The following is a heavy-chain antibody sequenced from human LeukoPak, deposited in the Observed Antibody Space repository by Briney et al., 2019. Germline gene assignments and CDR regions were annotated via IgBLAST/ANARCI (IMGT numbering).Heavy chain of an antibody. CDR1: GFTFSSYA. CDR2: ISYDGSNK. D-gene: IGHD4-17*01. CDR3: AGGDYVFDY. V-gene: IGHV3-30-3*01. J-gene: IGHJ4*02. Sequence: GGSLRLSCAASGFTFSSYAINWVRQAPGKGLEWVAVISYDGSNKYYADSVKGRFTISRDNSKNTLYLQMNSLRAEDTAVYYCAGGDYVFDYWGQGTLVTVSS.